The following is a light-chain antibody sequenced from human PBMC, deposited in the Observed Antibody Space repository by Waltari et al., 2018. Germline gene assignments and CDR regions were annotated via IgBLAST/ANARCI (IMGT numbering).Light chain of an antibody. V-gene: IGKV4-1*01. Sequence: EIVMTQSPESLAVSLGERATINCKSSQSVLKSPTNKNYLAWYQHRPGQPPKLLFYWSSTRESGVPDRFSTSGSGTDFTLTISSLQAEDVAVYYCQQYYNAPVTFGGGTKMEIK. CDR3: QQYYNAPVT. CDR1: QSVLKSPTNKNY. CDR2: WSS. J-gene: IGKJ4*01.